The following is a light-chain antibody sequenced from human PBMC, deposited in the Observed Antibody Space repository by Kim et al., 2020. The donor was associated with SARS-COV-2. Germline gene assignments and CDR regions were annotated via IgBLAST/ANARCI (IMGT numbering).Light chain of an antibody. J-gene: IGKJ1*01. CDR1: QTISSY. Sequence: DIQMTQSPSSLSASVGDRVTITCRASQTISSYLNWYQQKPGKAPKFLIYAASSLQSGVPSRFSGSGSGTDFTLTITSLQPEDFATYYCQQNYYTPWTLGQGTKVEIK. V-gene: IGKV1-39*01. CDR3: QQNYYTPWT. CDR2: AAS.